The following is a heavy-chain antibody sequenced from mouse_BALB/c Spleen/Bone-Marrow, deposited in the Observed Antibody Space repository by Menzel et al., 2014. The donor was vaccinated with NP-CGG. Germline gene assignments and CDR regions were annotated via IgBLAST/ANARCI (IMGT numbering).Heavy chain of an antibody. D-gene: IGHD1-1*01. CDR3: AMYYYGSSLFAY. V-gene: IGHV14-3*02. Sequence: VQLQQSGAELVKPGASVKLSCTASGFNIKDTYMHWVKQRPEQGLEWIGRIDPANGNTKYDPKFQGKATTTADTSSNTAYLQLSILTSKDTAFYYCAMYYYGSSLFAYWGQGTLVTVSA. CDR1: GFNIKDTY. CDR2: IDPANGNT. J-gene: IGHJ3*01.